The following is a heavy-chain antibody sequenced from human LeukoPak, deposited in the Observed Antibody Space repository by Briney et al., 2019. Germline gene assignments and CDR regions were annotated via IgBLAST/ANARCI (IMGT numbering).Heavy chain of an antibody. Sequence: PAGGSLRLSCAASGFTVSSNYMSWVRQAPGKVLEWVSVIYSGGSTYYADSVKGRFTISRDNSKNTLYLQMNSLRAEDTAVYYCARVYSSGWYEAFDIWGQGTMVTVSS. CDR3: ARVYSSGWYEAFDI. D-gene: IGHD6-19*01. J-gene: IGHJ3*02. V-gene: IGHV3-53*01. CDR1: GFTVSSNY. CDR2: IYSGGST.